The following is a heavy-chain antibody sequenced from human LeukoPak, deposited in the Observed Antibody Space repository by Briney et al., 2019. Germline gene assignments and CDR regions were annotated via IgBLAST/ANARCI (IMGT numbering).Heavy chain of an antibody. CDR1: GGSISSSSYY. CDR2: IYYSGSA. Sequence: PSETLSLTCTVSGGSISSSSYYWGWIRQPPGKGLEWIGSIYYSGSAYYNPSLKSRVTISVDTSKNQFSLKLSSVTAADTAVYYCARLPYYDILTGEHGVPWGQGILVTVSS. J-gene: IGHJ5*02. V-gene: IGHV4-39*01. CDR3: ARLPYYDILTGEHGVP. D-gene: IGHD3-9*01.